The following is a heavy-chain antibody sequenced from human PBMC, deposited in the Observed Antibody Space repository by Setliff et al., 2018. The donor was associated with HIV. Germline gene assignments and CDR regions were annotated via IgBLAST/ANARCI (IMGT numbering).Heavy chain of an antibody. D-gene: IGHD2-15*01. CDR2: INPRGGKA. J-gene: IGHJ5*02. CDR3: AREGHVATPGSSEFDP. Sequence: ASVKVSCKASGYSFSSYYMHWVKQAPGQGLEWMGIINPRGGKANYAQRFQGRLTVTTDTSTSTVYMELRLLTSDDTAIYYCAREGHVATPGSSEFDPWGQGTLVTVSS. CDR1: GYSFSSYY. V-gene: IGHV1-46*01.